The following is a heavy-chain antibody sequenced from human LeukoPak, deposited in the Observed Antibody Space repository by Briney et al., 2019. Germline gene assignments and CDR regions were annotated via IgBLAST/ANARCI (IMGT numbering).Heavy chain of an antibody. CDR3: ARVPSIVGATLRY. D-gene: IGHD1-26*01. J-gene: IGHJ4*02. Sequence: SETLSLTCTVSGGSISSSSYYWGWIRQPPGKGLEWIGSIYYSGSTYYNPSLKSRVTISVDTSKNQFSLKLSSVTAADTAVYYCARVPSIVGATLRYWGQGTLVTVSS. V-gene: IGHV4-39*01. CDR1: GGSISSSSYY. CDR2: IYYSGST.